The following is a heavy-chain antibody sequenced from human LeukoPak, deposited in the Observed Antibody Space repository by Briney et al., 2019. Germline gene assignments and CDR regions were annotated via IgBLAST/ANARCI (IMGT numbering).Heavy chain of an antibody. Sequence: PSGTLSLTCAVSGGSFSNSNWWSWVRQSPGKGLEWIGEIYHSGTTNYNPSLKSRVTLSVDTSKNQFSLKLSSVTAADTAVYYCARVAGGADYWGQGTLVTVSS. V-gene: IGHV4-4*02. CDR2: IYHSGTT. CDR1: GGSFSNSNW. D-gene: IGHD3-10*01. J-gene: IGHJ4*02. CDR3: ARVAGGADY.